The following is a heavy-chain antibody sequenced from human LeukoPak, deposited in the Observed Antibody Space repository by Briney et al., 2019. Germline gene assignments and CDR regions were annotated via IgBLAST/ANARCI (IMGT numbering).Heavy chain of an antibody. Sequence: SETLSLTCAVYGGSFSGYYWSWIRQPPGKGLEWIGEINHSGSTNYNPSPKSRVTISVDTSKNQFSLKLSSVTAADTAVYYCARGWGPAYCGGDCHRHFDYWGQGTLVTVSS. V-gene: IGHV4-34*01. CDR3: ARGWGPAYCGGDCHRHFDY. CDR2: INHSGST. CDR1: GGSFSGYY. D-gene: IGHD2-21*02. J-gene: IGHJ4*02.